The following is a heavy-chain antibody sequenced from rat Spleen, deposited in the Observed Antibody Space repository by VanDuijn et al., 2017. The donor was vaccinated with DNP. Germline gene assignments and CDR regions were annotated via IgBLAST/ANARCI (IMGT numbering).Heavy chain of an antibody. J-gene: IGHJ4*01. CDR2: INERSTTI. CDR1: GFNFDDHW. Sequence: EVKLVESGGGLVQPGRSLKLSCAASGFNFDDHWMAWVRQAPGKGLEWIGEINERSTTINYSPSLKDKFTISRDNAQSTLYLQTSKLGSEDTATYYCARAPDLPGKGVMDVWGQGTSVIVSS. V-gene: IGHV4-2*01. D-gene: IGHD1-4*01. CDR3: ARAPDLPGKGVMDV.